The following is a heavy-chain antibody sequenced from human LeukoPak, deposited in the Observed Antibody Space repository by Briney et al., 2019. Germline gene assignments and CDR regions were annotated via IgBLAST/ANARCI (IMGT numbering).Heavy chain of an antibody. CDR3: ARDEYEIVVVPAAPTSDAFDI. V-gene: IGHV1-18*01. CDR1: GYTFTSYG. J-gene: IGHJ3*02. Sequence: APVKVSCKASGYTFTSYGISWVRQAPGQGLEWMGWISAYNGNTNYAQKLQGRVTMTTDTSTSTAYMELRSLRSDDTAVYYCARDEYEIVVVPAAPTSDAFDIWGQGTMVTVSS. D-gene: IGHD2-2*01. CDR2: ISAYNGNT.